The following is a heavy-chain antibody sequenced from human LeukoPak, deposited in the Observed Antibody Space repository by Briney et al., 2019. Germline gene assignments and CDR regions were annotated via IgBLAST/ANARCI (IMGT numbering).Heavy chain of an antibody. Sequence: ASVKVSCKASGYTFTSYGISWVRQAPGQGLEWMGWISAYNGNTNYAQKLQGRVTMTRDTSISTAYMELSRLRSDDTAVYYCARPLIKYYYDSSGRDAFDIWGQGTMVTVSS. J-gene: IGHJ3*02. CDR2: ISAYNGNT. CDR1: GYTFTSYG. V-gene: IGHV1-18*01. D-gene: IGHD3-22*01. CDR3: ARPLIKYYYDSSGRDAFDI.